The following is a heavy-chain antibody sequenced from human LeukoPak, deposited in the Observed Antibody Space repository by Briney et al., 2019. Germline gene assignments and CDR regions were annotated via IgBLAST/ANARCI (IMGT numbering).Heavy chain of an antibody. V-gene: IGHV3-23*01. CDR2: ISGSGGST. CDR1: GLTFSSHW. Sequence: GGSLRLSCAASGLTFSSHWMHWVRQAPGKRLEWVSAISGSGGSTYYADSVKGRFTISRDNSKNTLYLQMNSLRAEDTAVYYCAKDRQWLVRYYFDYWGQGTLVTVSS. J-gene: IGHJ4*02. CDR3: AKDRQWLVRYYFDY. D-gene: IGHD6-19*01.